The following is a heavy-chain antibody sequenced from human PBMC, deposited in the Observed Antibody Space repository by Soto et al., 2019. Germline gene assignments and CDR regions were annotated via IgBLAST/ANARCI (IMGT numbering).Heavy chain of an antibody. Sequence: GGSLRLSCAASGFTVSSNYMSWVRQAPGKGLEWVSVIYSGGSTYYADSVKGRFTISRENSKNPLYLKMNSLRAEDTAGYYCARPRTNLRADAFDIWGQGTMVTVSS. CDR1: GFTVSSNY. D-gene: IGHD3-16*01. J-gene: IGHJ3*02. CDR3: ARPRTNLRADAFDI. V-gene: IGHV3-53*01. CDR2: IYSGGST.